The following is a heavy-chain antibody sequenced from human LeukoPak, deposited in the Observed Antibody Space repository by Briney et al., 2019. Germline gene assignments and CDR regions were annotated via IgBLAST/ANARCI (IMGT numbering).Heavy chain of an antibody. CDR3: AKSGSGGSYRYYFDY. V-gene: IGHV3-23*01. D-gene: IGHD1-26*01. CDR2: ISGSGGST. J-gene: IGHJ4*02. CDR1: GFTFSSYA. Sequence: GGSLRLSCAASGFTFSSYAMSWVRQAPGKGLEWVSAISGSGGSTYYADSVKGRFTISRDNSKNTLYLQMNSLRAEDTAVCYCAKSGSGGSYRYYFDYWGQGTLVTVSS.